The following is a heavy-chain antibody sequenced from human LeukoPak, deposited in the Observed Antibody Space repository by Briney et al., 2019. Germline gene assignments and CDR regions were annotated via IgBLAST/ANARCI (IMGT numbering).Heavy chain of an antibody. D-gene: IGHD3-10*01. CDR3: ARDQNDYYGSGSYSEGSY. CDR1: GFTFSTYS. CDR2: ISSSSGTI. V-gene: IGHV3-48*02. J-gene: IGHJ4*02. Sequence: GGSLRLSCAASGFTFSTYSMKWVRQAPGKGLEWVSYISSSSGTIYYADSVKGRFTIPRDNAKNSLYLQMNGLRDEDTAVYYCARDQNDYYGSGSYSEGSYWGQGTLVTVSS.